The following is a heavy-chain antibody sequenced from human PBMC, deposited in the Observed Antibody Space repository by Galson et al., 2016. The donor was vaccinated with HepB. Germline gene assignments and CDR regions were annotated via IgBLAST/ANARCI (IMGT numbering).Heavy chain of an antibody. J-gene: IGHJ4*02. CDR2: IYSGGTT. CDR3: VRGVYCDHGWFDY. Sequence: STRLSCAASGFTVSNNYMTRVRQAPGKGLEYVSVIYSGGTTYYADSVQGRFTISRDNSQNSLFLQINTLRAEDTAVYFCVRGVYCDHGWFDYWGQGTLVTVSS. D-gene: IGHD3-22*01. V-gene: IGHV3-66*02. CDR1: GFTVSNNY.